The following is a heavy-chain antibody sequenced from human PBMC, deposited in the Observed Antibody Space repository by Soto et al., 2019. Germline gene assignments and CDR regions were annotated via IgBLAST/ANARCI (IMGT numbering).Heavy chain of an antibody. CDR1: GYSFTSYW. V-gene: IGHV5-51*01. Sequence: GESLKISCKGSGYSFTSYWIGWVRQIPGKGLEWMGIIYPGDSDTRYSPSFQGQVTISADKSISTAYLQWSSLKASDTAMYYCAGRLYDGSSWHTMDVWGKGTTVTVSS. D-gene: IGHD6-13*01. CDR3: AGRLYDGSSWHTMDV. J-gene: IGHJ6*03. CDR2: IYPGDSDT.